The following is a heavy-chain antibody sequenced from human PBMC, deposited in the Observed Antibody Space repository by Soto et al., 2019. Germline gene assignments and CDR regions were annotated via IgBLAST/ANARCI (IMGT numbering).Heavy chain of an antibody. V-gene: IGHV4-30-4*01. D-gene: IGHD3-22*01. CDR2: IYYSGST. J-gene: IGHJ4*02. CDR1: GGSLSSGDYY. CDR3: ARYDSSGYYSMFDY. Sequence: SETLSLTCTVSGGSLSSGDYYWSWIRQPPGKGLEWIGYIYYSGSTYYNPSLKSRVIMSVDTSKNQFSLKLSSVTAAGTAVYYCARYDSSGYYSMFDYWGQGTLVTVSS.